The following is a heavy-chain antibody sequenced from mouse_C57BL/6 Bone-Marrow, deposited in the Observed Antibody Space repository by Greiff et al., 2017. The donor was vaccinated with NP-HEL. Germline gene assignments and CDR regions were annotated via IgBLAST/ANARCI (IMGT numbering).Heavy chain of an antibody. CDR3: ARGRGFYYGSPAWFAY. CDR1: GFTFSSYG. CDR2: ISSGGSYT. J-gene: IGHJ3*01. Sequence: EVQLQESGGDLVKPGGSLKLSCAASGFTFSSYGMSWVRQTPDKRLEWVATISSGGSYTYYPDSVKGRFTISRDNAKNTLYLQMSSLKYEDTAMYDGARGRGFYYGSPAWFAYWGQGTLVTVSA. D-gene: IGHD1-1*01. V-gene: IGHV5-6*01.